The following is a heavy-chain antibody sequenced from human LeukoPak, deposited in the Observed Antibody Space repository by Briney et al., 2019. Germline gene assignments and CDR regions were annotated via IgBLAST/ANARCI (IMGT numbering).Heavy chain of an antibody. CDR3: ALDSSGYYGGDY. J-gene: IGHJ4*02. D-gene: IGHD3-22*01. CDR2: ISGSGGST. CDR1: GFTFSSYG. V-gene: IGHV3-23*01. Sequence: GGTLRLSCAASGFTFSSYGMSWVRQAPGKGLEWVSAISGSGGSTYYADSVKGRFTISRDNSKNTLYLQMNSLRAEDTAVYYCALDSSGYYGGDYWGQGTLVTVSS.